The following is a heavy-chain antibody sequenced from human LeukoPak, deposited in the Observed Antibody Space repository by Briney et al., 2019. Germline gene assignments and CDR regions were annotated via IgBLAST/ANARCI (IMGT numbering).Heavy chain of an antibody. Sequence: GGSLRLSCVASGFTFTDHFMSWVRPAAGKGLEWVANITPDGSVKFYLDSVKGRFTISRDNAKNSVYLQMNSLRAEDTALYYCARAVDVADYWGQGTLVTVSS. J-gene: IGHJ4*02. CDR3: ARAVDVADY. V-gene: IGHV3-7*01. CDR2: ITPDGSVK. D-gene: IGHD3-10*02. CDR1: GFTFTDHF.